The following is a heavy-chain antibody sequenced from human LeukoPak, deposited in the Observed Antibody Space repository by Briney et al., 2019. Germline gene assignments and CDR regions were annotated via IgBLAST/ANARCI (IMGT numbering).Heavy chain of an antibody. Sequence: GGSLRLSCAASGFSFSNYAMKWGRQAPGKGLEWVSSISGSGGPTYYADSVKGRFTISRDNSKNTLYLQMNSLRAEDTAVYYCARGGYCSSTSCYWGSFDPWGQGTLVTVSS. J-gene: IGHJ5*02. D-gene: IGHD2-2*01. CDR1: GFSFSNYA. CDR2: ISGSGGPT. CDR3: ARGGYCSSTSCYWGSFDP. V-gene: IGHV3-23*01.